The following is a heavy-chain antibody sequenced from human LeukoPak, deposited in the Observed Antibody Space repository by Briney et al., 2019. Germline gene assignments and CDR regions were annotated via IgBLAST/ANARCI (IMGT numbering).Heavy chain of an antibody. CDR2: LHNDGVTT. CDR1: GFTFSSYA. Sequence: HSGGSLRLSCAASGFTFSSYAMSWVRQGPGQGLQWVSLLHNDGVTTYADSVRGRFTISRDNSNNTLYLKMNILRAEDTAIYYCAKHRGVHPPYYMDVWGKGTTLTVSS. J-gene: IGHJ6*03. D-gene: IGHD3-10*01. V-gene: IGHV3-23*03. CDR3: AKHRGVHPPYYMDV.